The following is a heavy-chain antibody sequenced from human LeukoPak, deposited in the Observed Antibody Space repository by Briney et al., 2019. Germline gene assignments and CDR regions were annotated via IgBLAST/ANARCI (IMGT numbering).Heavy chain of an antibody. D-gene: IGHD3-16*02. CDR1: GGSISSYY. CDR3: ARGHFEFGGVIANYYFDY. V-gene: IGHV4-59*01. J-gene: IGHJ4*02. CDR2: IYYSGST. Sequence: SETLSLTCTVSGGSISSYYWSWIRQPPGKGLEWIGYIYYSGSTNYNPSLKSRVTISVDTSKNQFSLKLSSVTAADAAVYYCARGHFEFGGVIANYYFDYWGQRTLVTVSS.